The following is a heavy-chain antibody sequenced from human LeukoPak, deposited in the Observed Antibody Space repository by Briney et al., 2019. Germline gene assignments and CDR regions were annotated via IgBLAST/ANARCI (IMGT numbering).Heavy chain of an antibody. CDR1: GFTFSRYA. D-gene: IGHD2-21*01. J-gene: IGHJ4*02. Sequence: GGSLRLSCAASGFTFSRYAMNWVRQAPGKGLEWVSYINTDSSDIHCADSVKGRFTISRDNARNTLYLQLSSLRAEDSAVYYCARDTFHPGLIDSWGEGTLVTVSS. V-gene: IGHV3-21*05. CDR2: INTDSSDI. CDR3: ARDTFHPGLIDS.